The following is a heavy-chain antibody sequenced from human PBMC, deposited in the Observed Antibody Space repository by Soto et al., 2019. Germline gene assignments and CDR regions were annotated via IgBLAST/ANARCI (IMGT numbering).Heavy chain of an antibody. CDR2: ISYDGSNK. J-gene: IGHJ5*02. V-gene: IGHV3-30*18. Sequence: PGGSLRLSCAASGFTFSSYGMHWVRQAPGKGLEWVAVISYDGSNKYYADSVKGRFTISRDNSKNTLYLQMNSLRAEDTAVYYCAKWKSLRYFDWLLAPHLPKFDPWGQGTLVTVSS. D-gene: IGHD3-9*01. CDR3: AKWKSLRYFDWLLAPHLPKFDP. CDR1: GFTFSSYG.